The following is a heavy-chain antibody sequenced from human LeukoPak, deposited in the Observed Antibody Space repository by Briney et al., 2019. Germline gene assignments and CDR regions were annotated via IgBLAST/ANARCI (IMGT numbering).Heavy chain of an antibody. J-gene: IGHJ4*02. CDR2: VYYSGST. Sequence: SSETLSLTCTVSGGSINNYYWSWIRQPPGEGLEWIGYVYYSGSTNYNPSLKSRVTISLDTSKKQFSLKLSSVTAADTAVYYCARYYYDSSGYIGGYFDYWGQGTLVTVSS. CDR3: ARYYYDSSGYIGGYFDY. CDR1: GGSINNYY. D-gene: IGHD3-22*01. V-gene: IGHV4-59*08.